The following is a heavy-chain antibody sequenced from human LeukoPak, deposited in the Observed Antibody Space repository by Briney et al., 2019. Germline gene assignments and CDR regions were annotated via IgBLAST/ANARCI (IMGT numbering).Heavy chain of an antibody. CDR2: IGGSGGIT. D-gene: IGHD4-17*01. CDR1: GFTFSTYA. J-gene: IGHJ4*02. CDR3: AKGTVTTLLIDY. Sequence: GGSLRLSCAASGFTFSTYAMSWVRLAPGKGLEWVSGIGGSGGITYLADSVKGRFTISRDNSKNTLYLQMNSLRAEDTAVYYCAKGTVTTLLIDYWGQGTLVTVSS. V-gene: IGHV3-23*01.